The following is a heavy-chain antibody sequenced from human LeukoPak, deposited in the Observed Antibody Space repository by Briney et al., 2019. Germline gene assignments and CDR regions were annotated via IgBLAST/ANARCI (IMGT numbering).Heavy chain of an antibody. Sequence: GGSLRLSCAASGFTFTSYYMHWVRQAPGQGLEWMGIINPSGGSTSYAQKFQGRVTMTRDTSTSTVYMELSSLGSEDTAVYYCARREVAYDSSGYKDAFDIWGQGTMVTVSS. J-gene: IGHJ3*02. CDR1: GFTFTSYY. D-gene: IGHD3-22*01. V-gene: IGHV1-46*01. CDR3: ARREVAYDSSGYKDAFDI. CDR2: INPSGGST.